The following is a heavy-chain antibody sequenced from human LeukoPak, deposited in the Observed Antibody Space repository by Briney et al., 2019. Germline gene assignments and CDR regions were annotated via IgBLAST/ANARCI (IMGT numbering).Heavy chain of an antibody. CDR1: GFTFSTYG. Sequence: GGSLRLSCVASGFTFSTYGIHWVRQAPGKGLEWLAFIWYDGSNKYYADSVKGRFTISRDNSKNTVYLHMNSLRGEDTAVYYCARDWQQLFAFDIWGQGTMVTVSS. J-gene: IGHJ3*02. D-gene: IGHD6-13*01. CDR2: IWYDGSNK. V-gene: IGHV3-33*01. CDR3: ARDWQQLFAFDI.